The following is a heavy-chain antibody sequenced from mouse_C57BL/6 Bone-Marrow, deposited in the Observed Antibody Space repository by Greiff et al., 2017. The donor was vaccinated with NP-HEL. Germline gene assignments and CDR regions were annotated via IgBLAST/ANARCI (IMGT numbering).Heavy chain of an antibody. CDR3: ARTREGAY. D-gene: IGHD3-3*01. CDR2: INPYNGGT. V-gene: IGHV1-19*01. J-gene: IGHJ3*01. CDR1: GYTFTDYY. Sequence: VQLKESGPVLVKPGASVKMSCKASGYTFTDYYMNWVKQSHGKSLEWIGVINPYNGGTSYNQKFKGKATLTVDKSSSTAYMELNSLTSEDSAVYYCARTREGAYWGQGTLVTVSA.